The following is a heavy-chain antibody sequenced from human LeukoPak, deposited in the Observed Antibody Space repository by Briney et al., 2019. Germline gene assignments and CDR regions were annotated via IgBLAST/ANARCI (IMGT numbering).Heavy chain of an antibody. CDR2: IYYSGST. V-gene: IGHV4-39*01. D-gene: IGHD2-8*01. J-gene: IGHJ4*02. CDR3: ARDRACSNGVCSNCDY. Sequence: SETLSLTWAVSGGSISSTTFYWGWIRQPPGKGLEWIGSIYYSGSTYYNPSLKSRVTLSADTSKNQFSLALSSVTDADTAVYYCARDRACSNGVCSNCDYWGQGTVVTVSS. CDR1: GGSISSTTFY.